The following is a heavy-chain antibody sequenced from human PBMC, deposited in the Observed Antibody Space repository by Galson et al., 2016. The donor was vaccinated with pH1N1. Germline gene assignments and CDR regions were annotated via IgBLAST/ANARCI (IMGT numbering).Heavy chain of an antibody. V-gene: IGHV1-46*01. J-gene: IGHJ4*02. CDR3: ARRYYSDY. CDR2: IDPSDGTT. Sequence: VKVSCKASGYSVTRYYMHWVRQAPGQGLEWMGIIDPSDGTTTYSQKFQGRISLTRDTSTNSVHMELTTLRPDDSATYFCARRYYSDYWGQGTLVTVSS. CDR1: GYSVTRYY.